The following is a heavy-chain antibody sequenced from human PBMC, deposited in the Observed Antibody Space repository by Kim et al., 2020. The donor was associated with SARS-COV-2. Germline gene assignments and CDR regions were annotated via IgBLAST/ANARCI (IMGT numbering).Heavy chain of an antibody. CDR3: AKEFSQQQVRRRYYYYGIDV. CDR2: ISGSGGST. D-gene: IGHD6-13*01. V-gene: IGHV3-23*01. Sequence: GGSLRLSCAASGFTFSSYAMSWVRQAPGKGLEWVSAISGSGGSTYYADSVKGRFTISRDNSKNTLYLQMNSLRAEDTAVYDCAKEFSQQQVRRRYYYYGIDVWGQGTTVTVSS. J-gene: IGHJ6*02. CDR1: GFTFSSYA.